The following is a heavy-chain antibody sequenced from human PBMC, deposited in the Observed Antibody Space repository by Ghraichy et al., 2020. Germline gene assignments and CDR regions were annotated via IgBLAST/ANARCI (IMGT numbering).Heavy chain of an antibody. CDR3: ARDPATAMDV. V-gene: IGHV3-72*01. D-gene: IGHD2-2*01. Sequence: GGSLRLSCAASGFTFSDYYMDWVRQAPGKGLEWLGRIQNKGRSKVADYAASVKGRFTMSRDDSKNSLYLQMNSLKIEDTAVYYCARDPATAMDVWGQGTTGTVSS. J-gene: IGHJ6*02. CDR1: GFTFSDYY. CDR2: IQNKGRSKVA.